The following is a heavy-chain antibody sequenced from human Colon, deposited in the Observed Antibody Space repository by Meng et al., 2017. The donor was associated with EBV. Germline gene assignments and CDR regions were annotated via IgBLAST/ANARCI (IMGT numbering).Heavy chain of an antibody. Sequence: QVQLQGQGPGLVEPSGTLSLTCAVSGASISSNNWWSWVRQPPGKGLEWIGEIYHGGNTNYNPSLKSRVTISVDRSNDQFSLSLSSVTAADTAVYYCARGNAYNAPSFDYWGQGTLVTVSS. D-gene: IGHD5-24*01. CDR2: IYHGGNT. CDR3: ARGNAYNAPSFDY. CDR1: GASISSNNW. V-gene: IGHV4-4*02. J-gene: IGHJ4*02.